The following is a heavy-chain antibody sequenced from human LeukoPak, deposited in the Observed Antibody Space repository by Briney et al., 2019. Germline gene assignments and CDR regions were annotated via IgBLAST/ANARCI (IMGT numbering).Heavy chain of an antibody. CDR1: GYIFTDYY. J-gene: IGHJ4*02. Sequence: ASVKVSCKASGYIFTDYYMHWVRQAPGQELGWMGRINPNSGGTNYAQKFQGRVTMTRNTSISTAYMELSSLRSEDTAVYYCARGIPGSGYYYIDWGQGTLVTVSS. D-gene: IGHD3-22*01. V-gene: IGHV1/OR15-1*04. CDR3: ARGIPGSGYYYID. CDR2: INPNSGGT.